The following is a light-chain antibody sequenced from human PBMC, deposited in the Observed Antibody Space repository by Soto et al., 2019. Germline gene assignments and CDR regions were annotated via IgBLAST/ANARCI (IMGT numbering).Light chain of an antibody. J-gene: IGKJ1*01. CDR3: QQYKDYTWT. CDR2: DAS. CDR1: QSVDRY. V-gene: IGKV1-5*01. Sequence: DIQMTQSPSTLSASVGDRVSITCRASQSVDRYLAWYQQKPGKAPHLLIYDASSLESGFPSRFSGSVSGTEFTLTISSLQPDDFTTFYGQQYKDYTWTFGQVTKVEV.